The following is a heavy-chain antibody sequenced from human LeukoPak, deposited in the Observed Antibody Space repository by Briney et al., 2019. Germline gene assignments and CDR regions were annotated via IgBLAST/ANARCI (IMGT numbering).Heavy chain of an antibody. CDR3: AKDPGGIAATD. V-gene: IGHV3-23*01. CDR2: ISGGGGST. J-gene: IGHJ4*02. CDR1: GFTFSSYA. Sequence: GGSLRLSCAASGFTFSSYAMSWVCQAPGKGLEWVSAISGGGGSTYYADSVKGRFTISRDNSKNTLYLQMNSLRAEDTAVYHCAKDPGGIAATDWGQGTLVTVSS. D-gene: IGHD6-13*01.